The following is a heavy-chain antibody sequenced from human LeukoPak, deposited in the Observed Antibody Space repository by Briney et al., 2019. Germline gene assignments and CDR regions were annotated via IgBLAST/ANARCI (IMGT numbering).Heavy chain of an antibody. D-gene: IGHD2-15*01. V-gene: IGHV4-59*01. CDR2: IYYSGYA. CDR1: SGSMSSFY. Sequence: PSETLSLTCTVSSGSMSSFYWSWIRQPPGKELEWIGSIYYSGYANYNPSLNSRFTISVDTSKNQFSLRLTSVTAADTAVYYCARGGVVDALDYWGQGTLVTVSS. CDR3: ARGGVVDALDY. J-gene: IGHJ4*02.